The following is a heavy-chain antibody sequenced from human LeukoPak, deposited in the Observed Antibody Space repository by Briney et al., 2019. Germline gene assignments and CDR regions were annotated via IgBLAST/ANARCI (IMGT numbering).Heavy chain of an antibody. Sequence: PSETLSLTCTVSGDSFSSYFWSWIRQPAGKGLEWIGRMYTSGITNSNPSLKSRVTMSVDTSKNQFSLNLPSVTAADTAVYYCAREITGTRGVDYWGQGILATVSS. CDR2: MYTSGIT. CDR1: GDSFSSYF. V-gene: IGHV4-4*07. D-gene: IGHD1-1*01. J-gene: IGHJ4*02. CDR3: AREITGTRGVDY.